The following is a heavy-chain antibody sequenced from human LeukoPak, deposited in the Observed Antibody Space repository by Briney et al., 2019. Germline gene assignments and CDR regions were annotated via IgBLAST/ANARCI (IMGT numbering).Heavy chain of an antibody. V-gene: IGHV4-34*01. Sequence: ASETLSLTCAVYGGSFSTYYWTWIRQPPGKGLEWIGEINHRGSTNYNPSLKSRVTISVDTSKNQFSLRLSSVTAADTAVYYCARAKTEYYDFWSGYRYNWFDPWGQGTLVTVSS. CDR1: GGSFSTYY. J-gene: IGHJ5*02. D-gene: IGHD3-3*01. CDR3: ARAKTEYYDFWSGYRYNWFDP. CDR2: INHRGST.